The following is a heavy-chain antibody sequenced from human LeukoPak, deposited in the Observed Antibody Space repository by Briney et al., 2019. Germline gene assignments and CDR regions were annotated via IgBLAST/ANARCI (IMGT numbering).Heavy chain of an antibody. D-gene: IGHD6-19*01. CDR1: GFTFSSYE. Sequence: PGGSLRLSCAASGFTFSSYEMNWVRQAPGKGLEWVSYISSSGSTIYYADSVKGRFTISRDNAKNSLYLQMNSLRAEDTAVYYCAKMAGYSSGWIDYWGQGTLVTVSS. J-gene: IGHJ4*02. V-gene: IGHV3-48*03. CDR3: AKMAGYSSGWIDY. CDR2: ISSSGSTI.